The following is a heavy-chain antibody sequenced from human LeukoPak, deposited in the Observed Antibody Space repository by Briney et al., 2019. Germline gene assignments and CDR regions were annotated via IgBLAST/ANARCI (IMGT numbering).Heavy chain of an antibody. CDR2: INTNTGNP. J-gene: IGHJ6*03. CDR3: ARRGGPSYGYSSSWTYYYYYYMDV. Sequence: ASVTVSCKASGYTFTSYAMNWVRQAPGQGLEWMGWINTNTGNPTYAQGFTGRFVFSLDTSVSTAYLQISSLKAEDTAVYHCARRGGPSYGYSSSWTYYYYYYMDVWGKGTTVTVSS. CDR1: GYTFTSYA. V-gene: IGHV7-4-1*02. D-gene: IGHD6-13*01.